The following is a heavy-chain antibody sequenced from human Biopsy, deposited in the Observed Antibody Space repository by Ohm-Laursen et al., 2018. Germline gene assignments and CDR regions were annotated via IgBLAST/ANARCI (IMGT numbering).Heavy chain of an antibody. CDR3: ARGRLRAVARFDY. Sequence: SETLSLTCAVYGGSFSGYYWIWIRQPPGKGLEWIGEINHSGSTNYNPSLKSRVTISVDTSKNQFSLKLSSVTAADTAVYYCARGRLRAVARFDYWGQGTLVTVSS. V-gene: IGHV4-34*01. CDR2: INHSGST. CDR1: GGSFSGYY. D-gene: IGHD6-19*01. J-gene: IGHJ4*02.